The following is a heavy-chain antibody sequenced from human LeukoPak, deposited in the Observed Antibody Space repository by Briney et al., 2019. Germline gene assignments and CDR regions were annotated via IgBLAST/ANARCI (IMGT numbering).Heavy chain of an antibody. J-gene: IGHJ4*02. CDR3: ASPYYDILTGYSHFDY. CDR1: GGSISSSSYY. CDR2: IYYSGST. D-gene: IGHD3-9*01. Sequence: SETLSLTCTVSGGSISSSSYYWGWIRQPPGKGLEWIGSIYYSGSTYYNPSLEGRVTISEDTSKNQFSLKLSSVTAADTAVYYCASPYYDILTGYSHFDYWGQGTLVTVSS. V-gene: IGHV4-39*07.